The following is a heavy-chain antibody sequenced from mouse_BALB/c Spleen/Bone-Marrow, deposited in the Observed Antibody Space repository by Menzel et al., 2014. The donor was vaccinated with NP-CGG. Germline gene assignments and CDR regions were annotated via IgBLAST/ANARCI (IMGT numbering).Heavy chain of an antibody. CDR3: ARRLRYYAMDY. CDR1: GFSLTSYG. D-gene: IGHD2-2*01. J-gene: IGHJ4*01. CDR2: IWSGGST. Sequence: VQLQESGPGLVQPSQSLSITCTVSGFSLTSYGVHWVRQSPGKGLEWLGVIWSGGSTDYNAALISRLSISKDNSKSQVFFKMNSLQANGTAIYYCARRLRYYAMDYWGQGTSVTVSS. V-gene: IGHV2-2*02.